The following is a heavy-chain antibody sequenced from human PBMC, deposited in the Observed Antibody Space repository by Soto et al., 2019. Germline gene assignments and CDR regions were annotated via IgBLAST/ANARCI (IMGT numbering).Heavy chain of an antibody. CDR1: GGSISSSGYY. Sequence: KTSETLSLTCTVSGGSISSSGYYWGWIRQSPGKGLEWIGTIFYSGTTYYNPSLESRITISQDTSNNQFPLKLTSVTAADTAVYYCARHYYDSSGYPAPYYHGMDVWGQGTTVTVSS. CDR2: IFYSGTT. V-gene: IGHV4-39*01. J-gene: IGHJ6*02. D-gene: IGHD3-22*01. CDR3: ARHYYDSSGYPAPYYHGMDV.